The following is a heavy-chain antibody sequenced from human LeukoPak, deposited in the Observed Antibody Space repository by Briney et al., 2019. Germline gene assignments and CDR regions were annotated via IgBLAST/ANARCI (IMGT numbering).Heavy chain of an antibody. D-gene: IGHD6-6*01. Sequence: SVKVSCKASGGTFSSYAISWVRQAPGQGLEWMGGIIPIFGTANYAQKFQGRVTITADESTSTAYMELSSLRSEDTAVYYCATVPRAARRGWFDPWGQGTLVTVSS. CDR2: IIPIFGTA. CDR3: ATVPRAARRGWFDP. CDR1: GGTFSSYA. J-gene: IGHJ5*02. V-gene: IGHV1-69*13.